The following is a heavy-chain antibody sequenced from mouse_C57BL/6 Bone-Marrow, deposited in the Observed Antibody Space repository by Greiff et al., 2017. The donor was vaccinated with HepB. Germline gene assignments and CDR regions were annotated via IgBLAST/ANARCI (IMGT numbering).Heavy chain of an antibody. Sequence: EVKLQESGPGLVKPSQSLSLTCSVTGYSITSGYYWNWIRQFPGNKLEWMGYISYDGSNNYNPSLKNRISITRDTSKNQFFLKLNSVTTEDTATYYCARGSYYGNWYFDVWGTGTTVTVSS. D-gene: IGHD1-1*01. CDR3: ARGSYYGNWYFDV. CDR2: ISYDGSN. J-gene: IGHJ1*03. CDR1: GYSITSGYY. V-gene: IGHV3-6*01.